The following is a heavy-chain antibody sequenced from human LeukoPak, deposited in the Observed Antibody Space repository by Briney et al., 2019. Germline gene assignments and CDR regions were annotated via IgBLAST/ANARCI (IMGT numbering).Heavy chain of an antibody. D-gene: IGHD3-10*01. V-gene: IGHV3-11*06. CDR3: ARDKALTTYYYGSGTPYYYYGMDV. J-gene: IGHJ6*02. CDR2: ISSSSSYT. Sequence: LSLTCAVYGGSFSGYYMSWIRQAPGKGLEWVSYISSSSSYTNYADSVKGRFTISRDNAKNSLYLQMISLRAEDTAVYYCARDKALTTYYYGSGTPYYYYGMDVWGQGTTVTVSS. CDR1: GGSFSGYY.